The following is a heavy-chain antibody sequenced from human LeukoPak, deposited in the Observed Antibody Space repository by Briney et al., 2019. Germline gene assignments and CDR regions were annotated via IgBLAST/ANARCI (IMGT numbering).Heavy chain of an antibody. CDR3: TKDYYYGSGTYPQTSFDY. Sequence: GGSLRLSCAASGFTFSNYGMYWVRQAPGKGLEWVSFIRFDGSKTYYADSVEGRFTISRDNSKSTLYLQMNSLRAEDTAVYYCTKDYYYGSGTYPQTSFDYWGQGTLVTVSS. V-gene: IGHV3-30*02. CDR2: IRFDGSKT. J-gene: IGHJ4*02. CDR1: GFTFSNYG. D-gene: IGHD3-10*01.